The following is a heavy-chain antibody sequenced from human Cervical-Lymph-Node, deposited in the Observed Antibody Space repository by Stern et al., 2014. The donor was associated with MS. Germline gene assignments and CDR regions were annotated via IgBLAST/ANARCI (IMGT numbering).Heavy chain of an antibody. CDR1: GFTLRGYS. V-gene: IGHV3-30*04. D-gene: IGHD3-16*01. CDR2: ISYDGNHK. J-gene: IGHJ4*02. CDR3: ARARRPFTIGLYYFDY. Sequence: VQLEESGGGVVQPGRSLRLSCAASGFTLRGYSIHWVRQAPAKGLEWLAVISYDGNHKTYADSVKGRFTISRDNSENSLDLQMNSLRPADTAVYYCARARRPFTIGLYYFDYWGQGTLVTVSS.